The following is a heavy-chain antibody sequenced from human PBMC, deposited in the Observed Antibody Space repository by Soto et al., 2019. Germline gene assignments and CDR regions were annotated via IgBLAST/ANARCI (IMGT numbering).Heavy chain of an antibody. CDR3: ARYDSPWLAGNWFDP. CDR1: GYSFSGHW. Sequence: GESLKISCKGSGYSFSGHWIGWVRQTPGKGLEWMGIIYPDYSTTTYSPSFQGQVTISADKSISTAYLQWSSLKASDTAMYYCARYDSPWLAGNWFDPWGQGTLVTVSS. CDR2: IYPDYSTT. V-gene: IGHV5-51*01. D-gene: IGHD3-22*01. J-gene: IGHJ5*02.